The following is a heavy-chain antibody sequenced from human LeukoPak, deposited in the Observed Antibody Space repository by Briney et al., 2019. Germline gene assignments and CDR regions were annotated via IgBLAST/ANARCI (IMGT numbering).Heavy chain of an antibody. J-gene: IGHJ1*01. CDR3: ARAPDYGGKTYFQH. Sequence: SETLALPFTVSGGSISSYYWSWIRPPPGKGLEWIGYIYYSGSTNYNPSPKSRVTISVDTSKNQFSLKLSSVTAADTAVYYCARAPDYGGKTYFQHWGQGTLVTVSS. CDR2: IYYSGST. V-gene: IGHV4-59*01. D-gene: IGHD4-23*01. CDR1: GGSISSYY.